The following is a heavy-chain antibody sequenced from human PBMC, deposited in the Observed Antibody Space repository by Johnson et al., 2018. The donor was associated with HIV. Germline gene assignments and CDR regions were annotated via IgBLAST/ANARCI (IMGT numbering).Heavy chain of an antibody. Sequence: QVQLVESGGGMVQPGGSLRLSCAASGFTFSSYGMHWVRQAPGKGLEWVAFIRYDGSNKYYADSVKGRFTISRDNSKNTLYLQMNSLRAEDTAVYYCARGITMIVVDAFDIWGQGTMVTVSS. CDR2: IRYDGSNK. CDR1: GFTFSSYG. CDR3: ARGITMIVVDAFDI. V-gene: IGHV3-30*02. D-gene: IGHD3-22*01. J-gene: IGHJ3*02.